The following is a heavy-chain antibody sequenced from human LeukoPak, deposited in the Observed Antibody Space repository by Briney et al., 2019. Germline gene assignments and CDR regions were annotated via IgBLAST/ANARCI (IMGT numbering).Heavy chain of an antibody. CDR2: ISAYSGNT. D-gene: IGHD6-13*01. Sequence: RGASVKVSCKASGYTFTSYGISWVRQAPGQGLEWMGWISAYSGNTNYAQKLQGRVTMTTDTSTSTAYMELRSLRSDDTAVYYCAREYRTLGQQPLDYWGQGTLVTVSS. J-gene: IGHJ4*02. V-gene: IGHV1-18*01. CDR3: AREYRTLGQQPLDY. CDR1: GYTFTSYG.